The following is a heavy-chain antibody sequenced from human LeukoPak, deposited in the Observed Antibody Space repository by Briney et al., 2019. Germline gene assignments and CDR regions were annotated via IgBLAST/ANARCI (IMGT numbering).Heavy chain of an antibody. CDR2: INPDRGGT. V-gene: IGHV1-2*06. CDR1: GYTSTAYY. Sequence: GASVKVSCTASGYTSTAYYMHWVRQAPGQGLEWMGRINPDRGGTNYAQKFQGRVTMTRDKSISTAYMELTSLRSDDTAVYYCARGLYDYVWGNYRYTGDAFDIWGHGTVVTVSS. CDR3: ARGLYDYVWGNYRYTGDAFDI. J-gene: IGHJ3*02. D-gene: IGHD3-16*02.